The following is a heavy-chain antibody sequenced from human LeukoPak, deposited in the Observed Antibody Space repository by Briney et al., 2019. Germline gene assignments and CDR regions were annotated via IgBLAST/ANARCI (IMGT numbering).Heavy chain of an antibody. Sequence: GGSLRLSCVASGFNFEDYAMHWVRQRPGKGLEWVSGISWSSDNIGYADSVKGRFTISRDNSKNTLYLQMNSLRAEDTAVYYCARHLSSTADHWGQGTLVTVSS. D-gene: IGHD2-2*01. J-gene: IGHJ4*02. CDR1: GFNFEDYA. CDR2: ISWSSDNI. V-gene: IGHV3-9*01. CDR3: ARHLSSTADH.